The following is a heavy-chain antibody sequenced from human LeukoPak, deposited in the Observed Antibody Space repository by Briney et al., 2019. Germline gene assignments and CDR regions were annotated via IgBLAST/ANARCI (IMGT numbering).Heavy chain of an antibody. D-gene: IGHD6-13*01. CDR3: ARVRAAAGNKYFQH. V-gene: IGHV4-31*03. CDR2: IYYSGST. CDR1: GGSISSGGYY. J-gene: IGHJ1*01. Sequence: SQTLPLTCTVSGGSISSGGYYWSWIRQHPGKGLEWIGYIYYSGSTYYNPSLKSRVTISVDTSKNQFSLKLSSVTAADTAVYYCARVRAAAGNKYFQHWGQGTLVTVSS.